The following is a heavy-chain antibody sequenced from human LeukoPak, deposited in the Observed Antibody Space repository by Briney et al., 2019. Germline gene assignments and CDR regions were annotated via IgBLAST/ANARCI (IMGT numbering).Heavy chain of an antibody. J-gene: IGHJ4*02. CDR2: IKQDGSEK. D-gene: IGHD6-6*01. Sequence: PGGSLRLSCAASGFTFSSYWMSWVRQAPGKGLEWVANIKQDGSEKYYVDSVKGRFTISRDNAKNSLYLQMNSLRAEDTAVYSCARDSRSIAARPLDHWGQGALVTVSS. CDR1: GFTFSSYW. CDR3: ARDSRSIAARPLDH. V-gene: IGHV3-7*01.